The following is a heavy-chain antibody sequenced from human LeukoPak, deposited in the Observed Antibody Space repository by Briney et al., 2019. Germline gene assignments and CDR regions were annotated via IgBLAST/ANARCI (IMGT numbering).Heavy chain of an antibody. D-gene: IGHD6-19*01. J-gene: IGHJ5*02. Sequence: ASVKVSCKASGFTFTSSAVQWVRQARGQRLEWIGWIVVGSGNTNYAQKFQERVTITRDMSTSTAYMELSSLRSEDTAVYYCAADSSTSGWYNWFDPWGQGTLVTVSS. V-gene: IGHV1-58*01. CDR1: GFTFTSSA. CDR2: IVVGSGNT. CDR3: AADSSTSGWYNWFDP.